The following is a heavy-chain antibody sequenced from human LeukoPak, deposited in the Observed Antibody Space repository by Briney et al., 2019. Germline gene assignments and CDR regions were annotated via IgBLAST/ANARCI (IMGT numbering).Heavy chain of an antibody. CDR3: ARSGNWAPDHNNYFDY. CDR1: GFTFSSYA. D-gene: IGHD1-1*01. CDR2: ISYDGSNK. V-gene: IGHV3-30*01. Sequence: PGGSLRLSCAASGFTFSSYAMHWVRQAPGKGLEWVAVISYDGSNKYYADSVKGRFTISRDNSKNTLYLQMNSLRAEDTAVYYCARSGNWAPDHNNYFDYWGQGTLVTVSS. J-gene: IGHJ4*02.